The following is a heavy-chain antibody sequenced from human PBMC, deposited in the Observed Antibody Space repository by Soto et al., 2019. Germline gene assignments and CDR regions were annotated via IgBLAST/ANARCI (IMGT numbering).Heavy chain of an antibody. CDR3: ARVGMCDSIDV. V-gene: IGHV4-39*02. D-gene: IGHD2-21*02. Sequence: PSETLSLTCTVSGVTFSSSSYYWGWIRQPPGKGLEWTGSIYYSGSTYYNPSLRSRVTISVATSTNHFSLKLSSVTAADSAVYFCARVGMCDSIDVWGQGTLVTVSS. CDR1: GVTFSSSSYY. J-gene: IGHJ4*02. CDR2: IYYSGST.